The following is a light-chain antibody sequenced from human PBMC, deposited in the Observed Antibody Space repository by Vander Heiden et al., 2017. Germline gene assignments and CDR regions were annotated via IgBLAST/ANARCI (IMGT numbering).Light chain of an antibody. CDR3: QSYDSSLSGSV. CDR2: VNT. J-gene: IGLJ3*02. Sequence: QSVLTQPPSVSGAPGQRVTTSCTGSSSNIGAGSNVHWYQQLPGTAPKLLIYVNTNRPSGVPDRFSGSKAGTSASLAITGLQAEDEADYYCQSYDSSLSGSVFGGGTKLTVL. CDR1: SSNIGAGSN. V-gene: IGLV1-40*01.